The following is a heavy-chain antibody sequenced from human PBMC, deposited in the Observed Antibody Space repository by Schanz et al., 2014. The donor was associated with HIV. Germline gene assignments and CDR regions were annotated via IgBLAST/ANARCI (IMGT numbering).Heavy chain of an antibody. Sequence: QVQLKQWGAGLLKPSETLSLTCAVYGGSLSGHYWSWIRQSPGKGLEWIGEINHRGITNYNPSLESRVTISRDTSKNQSSRKLNSATAADTATYYCARGPWAGSGSYPLDYWGQGTLVTVSS. CDR3: ARGPWAGSGSYPLDY. J-gene: IGHJ4*02. CDR1: GGSLSGHY. CDR2: INHRGIT. V-gene: IGHV4-34*01. D-gene: IGHD3-10*01.